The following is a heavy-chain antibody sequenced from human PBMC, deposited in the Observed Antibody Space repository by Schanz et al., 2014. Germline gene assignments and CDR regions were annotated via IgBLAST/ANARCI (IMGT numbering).Heavy chain of an antibody. CDR2: ISHSGGSK. CDR1: GFTFSSYA. Sequence: EVQLLESGGGLVQPGGSLRLSCAASGFTFSSYAMSWVRQAPGKGLEWVSGISHSGGSKYYADSVKGRFTISRDNSKNTLYLQMNSLRAEDTAVYYCAKDPSHGDYDYYFDYWGQGTLVTVSS. V-gene: IGHV3-23*01. J-gene: IGHJ4*02. CDR3: AKDPSHGDYDYYFDY. D-gene: IGHD3-22*01.